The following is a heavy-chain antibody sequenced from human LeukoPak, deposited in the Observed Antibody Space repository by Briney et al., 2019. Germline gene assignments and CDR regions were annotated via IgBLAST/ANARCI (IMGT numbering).Heavy chain of an antibody. V-gene: IGHV2-5*02. CDR1: GFSLSTSGVG. Sequence: ESGPTLVKPPQTLTLTCTFSGFSLSTSGVGVGWIRRPPGKALEWLALIYWDDDKRYSPSLKSRLTITKDTSKNQVVLTMTNMDPVDTATYYCARHYYYYGMDVWGQGTTVTVSS. CDR2: IYWDDDK. J-gene: IGHJ6*02. CDR3: ARHYYYYGMDV.